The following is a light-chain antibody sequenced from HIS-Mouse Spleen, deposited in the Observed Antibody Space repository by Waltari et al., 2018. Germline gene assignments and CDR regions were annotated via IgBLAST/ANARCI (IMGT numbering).Light chain of an antibody. J-gene: IGKJ5*01. V-gene: IGKV1-5*03. Sequence: DIQMTQSPSTLSASVGDRVTITCRASQSISSWLAWYQQKPGKAPKLLSYKASSLERGVPSRFSGSGSGTEFTLTISSLQPDDFATYYCQQYDNLPPVITFGQGTRLEIK. CDR2: KAS. CDR1: QSISSW. CDR3: QQYDNLPPVIT.